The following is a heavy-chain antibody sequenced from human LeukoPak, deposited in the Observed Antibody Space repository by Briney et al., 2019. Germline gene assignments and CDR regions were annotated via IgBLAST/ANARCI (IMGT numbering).Heavy chain of an antibody. J-gene: IGHJ3*02. CDR1: GFTFSSYA. D-gene: IGHD3-22*01. CDR2: ISSNGGST. Sequence: GGPLRLSCVASGFTFSSYAMHWVRQAPGKGLEYVSAISSNGGSTYYANSVKGRFTISRDNSKNTLYLQMGSLRAEDMAVYYCARDLYDSSGLDAFDIWGQGTMVTVSP. CDR3: ARDLYDSSGLDAFDI. V-gene: IGHV3-64*01.